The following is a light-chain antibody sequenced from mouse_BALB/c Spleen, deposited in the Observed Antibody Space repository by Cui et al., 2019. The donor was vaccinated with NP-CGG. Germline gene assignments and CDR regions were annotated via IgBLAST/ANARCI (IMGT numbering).Light chain of an antibody. V-gene: IGLV1*01. J-gene: IGLJ1*01. CDR3: ALWYSNHWV. CDR1: IGAVTTSNY. Sequence: AVLTQESAPTTSPGETVTLTCRSSIGAVTTSNYANWVQEKPDHLFTGLIGGTNNRAPGVPARFSGSLIGDKAALTITGAQTEDEAIYFCALWYSNHWVFGGGTKLTVL. CDR2: GTN.